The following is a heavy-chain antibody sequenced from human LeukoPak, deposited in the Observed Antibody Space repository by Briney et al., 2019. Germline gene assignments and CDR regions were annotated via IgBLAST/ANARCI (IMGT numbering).Heavy chain of an antibody. J-gene: IGHJ4*02. CDR2: ISGSGGST. D-gene: IGHD6-19*01. V-gene: IGHV3-23*01. CDR1: GFTFSSYA. Sequence: GGSLRLSCAASGFTFSSYAMSWVRQAPGKGLEWVSAISGSGGSTNYADSVKGRFTISRDNSKNTLYLQMNSLRAGDTAVYYCAKDHGAVADYTDYWGQGTLVTVSS. CDR3: AKDHGAVADYTDY.